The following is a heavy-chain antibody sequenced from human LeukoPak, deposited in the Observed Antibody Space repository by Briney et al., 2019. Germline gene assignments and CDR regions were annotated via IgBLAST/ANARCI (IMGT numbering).Heavy chain of an antibody. CDR3: ARGAYQLPLGAFDI. CDR2: ISSSNTYI. V-gene: IGHV3-21*01. D-gene: IGHD2-2*01. Sequence: GGSLRLSCAASGFTFSSYSMNWVRQAPGKGLEWVSSISSSNTYIYYADLVKGRFTISRDNAKNSLYLQMNSLRAEDTAVYYCARGAYQLPLGAFDIWGQGTMVTASS. J-gene: IGHJ3*02. CDR1: GFTFSSYS.